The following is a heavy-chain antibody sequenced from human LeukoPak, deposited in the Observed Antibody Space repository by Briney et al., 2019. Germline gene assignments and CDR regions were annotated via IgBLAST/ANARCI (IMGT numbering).Heavy chain of an antibody. CDR2: FDPGSGEI. CDR3: ATGTHYDLLPF. D-gene: IGHD3-9*01. CDR1: GYSNTELS. Sequence: ASMKVSCKVSGYSNTELSTHWVRQAPGKGLEWMGGFDPGSGEIIYEQKFQDRVTMTEDTSTDTAYMELSSLRSEDTALYYCATGTHYDLLPFWGQGTLVTVSS. V-gene: IGHV1-24*01. J-gene: IGHJ4*02.